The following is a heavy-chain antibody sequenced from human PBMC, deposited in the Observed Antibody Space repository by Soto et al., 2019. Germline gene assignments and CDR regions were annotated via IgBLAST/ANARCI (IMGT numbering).Heavy chain of an antibody. D-gene: IGHD3-9*01. J-gene: IGHJ4*02. V-gene: IGHV4-31*03. CDR1: GDSLSSGGHY. Sequence: PSETLSLTCTVSGDSLSSGGHYWSWIRQHPGKGLEWIGHIYDSVNTYYSPSLRSRVTISADMSKNQFSLNLRSVTAADTAVYYCARVDHRGYFAILTDYWGQGTLAPVSS. CDR3: ARVDHRGYFAILTDY. CDR2: IYDSVNT.